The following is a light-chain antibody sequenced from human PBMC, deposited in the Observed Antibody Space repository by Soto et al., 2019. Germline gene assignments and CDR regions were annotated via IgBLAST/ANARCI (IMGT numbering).Light chain of an antibody. V-gene: IGKV3-15*01. CDR3: QQYNNWPPFT. J-gene: IGKJ3*01. CDR1: QSVSRS. CDR2: GAS. Sequence: EIVMTQSPATLSVSPGERVTLSCRASQSVSRSLAWYQQKPGQAPRLLIYGASTRATGIPARFSGSGSGTEFPLTISSLRSEDFAVYYCQQYNNWPPFTFGPGTKVDIK.